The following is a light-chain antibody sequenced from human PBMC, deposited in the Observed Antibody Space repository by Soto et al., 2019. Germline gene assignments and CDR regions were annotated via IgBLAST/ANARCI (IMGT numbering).Light chain of an antibody. J-gene: IGLJ2*01. V-gene: IGLV4-69*01. CDR3: QTWGTGIRV. CDR1: SGHSSYA. Sequence: QSVLTQSPSASASLGASVKLTCTLSSGHSSYAIAWHQQQPEKGPRYLMKLNSDGSHSKGDGIPDRFSGSSSGAERYLTISXXXXXXEADYYCQTWGTGIRVFGGGTKLTV. CDR2: LNSDGSH.